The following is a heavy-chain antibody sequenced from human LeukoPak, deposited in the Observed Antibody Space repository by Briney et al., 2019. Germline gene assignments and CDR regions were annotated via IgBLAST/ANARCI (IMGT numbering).Heavy chain of an antibody. V-gene: IGHV3-30*18. CDR3: AKFSTRGWYKRKFDY. D-gene: IGHD6-19*01. CDR2: ISYDGSNK. Sequence: GGSLRLSCAASGFTFSSYGMHWVRQAPGKGLEWVAVISYDGSNKYYADSVKGRFTISRDNSKNTLYLQMNSLRAEDTAVYYCAKFSTRGWYKRKFDYWGQGTLVTVSS. J-gene: IGHJ4*02. CDR1: GFTFSSYG.